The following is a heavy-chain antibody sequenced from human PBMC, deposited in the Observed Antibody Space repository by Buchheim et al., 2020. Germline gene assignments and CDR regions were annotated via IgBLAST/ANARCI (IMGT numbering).Heavy chain of an antibody. V-gene: IGHV3-11*01. D-gene: IGHD3-10*01. CDR1: GFTFSDSY. Sequence: QVHLVESGGALVKPGGSLRLSCAASGFTFSDSYMSWIRQAPGKGLEWVSYISSSGNTIYYADSVKGRFTISSDNAKNSLYLQMNSLSAEDTAVYYCAKDLISGYWGQGTL. J-gene: IGHJ4*02. CDR3: AKDLISGY. CDR2: ISSSGNTI.